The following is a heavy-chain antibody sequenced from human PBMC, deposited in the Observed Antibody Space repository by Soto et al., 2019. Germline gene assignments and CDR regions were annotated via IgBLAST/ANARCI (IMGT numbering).Heavy chain of an antibody. CDR3: ARAPLN. V-gene: IGHV4-31*03. Sequence: QVHLQESGPGLLKPSQTLSLTCTVSGASISSGGYYWTWIRQHPGKGLEWIGYIYYSGGTYSNPSPKSRVTVSVDTSKNQFSLKLSSVTAADTAVYYCARAPLNWGQGTLVTVSS. J-gene: IGHJ4*02. CDR2: IYYSGGT. CDR1: GASISSGGYY.